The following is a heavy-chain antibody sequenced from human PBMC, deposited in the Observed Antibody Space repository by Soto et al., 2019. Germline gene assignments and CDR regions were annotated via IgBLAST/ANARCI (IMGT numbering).Heavy chain of an antibody. D-gene: IGHD3-22*01. CDR3: ASLATFYYDSSGYHDY. CDR1: VGSISSYH. Sequence: SETLSLTCTVSVGSISSYHWSLIRQPPGKGLEWIGYIYYSGSTNYNPSLKSRVTISVDTSKNQFSLKLSSVTAADTAVYYCASLATFYYDSSGYHDYWGQGTLVTVSS. CDR2: IYYSGST. J-gene: IGHJ4*02. V-gene: IGHV4-59*01.